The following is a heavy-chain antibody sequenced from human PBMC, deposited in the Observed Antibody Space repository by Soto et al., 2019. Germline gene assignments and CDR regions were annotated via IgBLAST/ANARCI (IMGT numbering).Heavy chain of an antibody. CDR3: AHKTGTTFAFAY. CDR1: GVSLSTSGVG. J-gene: IGHJ4*02. V-gene: IGHV2-5*02. D-gene: IGHD1-1*01. CDR2: IYWDDDK. Sequence: QITLKESGPTLVKPTQTLTLTCTFSGVSLSTSGVGVGWIRQPPGKALEWLALIYWDDDKRYSPSLKSRLTITKDTSKNQVVLTMTNMDPVDTATYYCAHKTGTTFAFAYWGQGTLVTVSS.